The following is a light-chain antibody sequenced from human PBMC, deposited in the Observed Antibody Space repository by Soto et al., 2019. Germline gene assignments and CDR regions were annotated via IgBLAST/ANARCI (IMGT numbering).Light chain of an antibody. J-gene: IGKJ3*01. CDR1: QDISNY. Sequence: DIQMTQSPSSLSASVGDRVTITCQASQDISNYVNWYQQKQGKAPNLLIYDASNLETGVPSSFSGSGSETDCTVNISRLQPEDIATYYFLQYDNLGPMFGRGTKVDLK. CDR3: LQYDNLGPM. CDR2: DAS. V-gene: IGKV1-33*01.